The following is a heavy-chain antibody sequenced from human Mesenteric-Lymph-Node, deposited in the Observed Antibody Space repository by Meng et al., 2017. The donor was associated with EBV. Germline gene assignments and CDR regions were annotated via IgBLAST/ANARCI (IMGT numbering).Heavy chain of an antibody. D-gene: IGHD5-12*01. V-gene: IGHV4-34*01. CDR1: GGSFSGYY. Sequence: QVQRQQWGAGPLKSSETLSLTCAVYGGSFSGYYWTWIRQAPGKGLEWMGEVYHTGGTNSSPSLQSRVTMSVDVSKNQFALKLSSLTAADTSVYYCARGRGFPVRYFDLWGQGTLVTVSS. J-gene: IGHJ4*02. CDR3: ARGRGFPVRYFDL. CDR2: VYHTGGT.